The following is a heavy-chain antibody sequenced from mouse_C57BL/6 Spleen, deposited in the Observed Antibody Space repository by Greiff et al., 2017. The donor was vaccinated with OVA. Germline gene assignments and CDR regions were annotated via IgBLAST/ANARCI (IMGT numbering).Heavy chain of an antibody. J-gene: IGHJ3*01. V-gene: IGHV1-26*01. CDR3: ARLMDYDWFAY. Sequence: VQLQQSGPELVKPGASVKISCKASGYTFTDYYMNWVKQSHGKSLEWIGDINPNNGGTSYNQKFKGKATLTVDKSSSTAYMELRSLTSEDSAVYYCARLMDYDWFAYWGQGTLVTVSA. D-gene: IGHD2-4*01. CDR2: INPNNGGT. CDR1: GYTFTDYY.